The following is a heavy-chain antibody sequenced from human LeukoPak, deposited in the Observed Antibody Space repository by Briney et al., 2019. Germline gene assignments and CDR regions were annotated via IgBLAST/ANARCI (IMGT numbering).Heavy chain of an antibody. J-gene: IGHJ4*02. Sequence: PSETLSLTCDVSGGSVRSYWWGWVRQPAGKGLEWLGRIYSTGSTRFNPFLKSRLTLSIDTSTNQFSLKLTSVTAADTAVYFCARQGYTVSYYFLDYWSQGTLVTVSS. CDR3: ARQGYTVSYYFLDY. CDR1: GGSVRSYW. V-gene: IGHV4-4*07. D-gene: IGHD1-26*01. CDR2: IYSTGST.